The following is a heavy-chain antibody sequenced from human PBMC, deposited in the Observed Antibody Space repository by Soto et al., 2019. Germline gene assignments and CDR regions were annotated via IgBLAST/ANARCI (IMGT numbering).Heavy chain of an antibody. V-gene: IGHV4-30-4*01. CDR3: ARTRDDYGVSSWFDP. Sequence: SETLSLTCTVSGDSISSGDYYWSWIRQPPGKGLEWIGYIYYSGNTYYNPSLKSRITISVDTSKNQFSLRLSSVTAADTAVYYCARTRDDYGVSSWFDPWGQGTLVTVSS. CDR1: GDSISSGDYY. CDR2: IYYSGNT. D-gene: IGHD4-17*01. J-gene: IGHJ5*02.